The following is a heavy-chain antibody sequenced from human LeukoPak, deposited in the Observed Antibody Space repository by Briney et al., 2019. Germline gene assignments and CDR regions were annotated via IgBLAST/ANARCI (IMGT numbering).Heavy chain of an antibody. CDR3: ARVTVTTGFDY. CDR2: IKQDGSEK. V-gene: IGHV3-7*01. Sequence: PGGSLRLSCAASGFTFSSYAMSWVRQAPGKGLEWVANIKQDGSEKYYVDSVKGRFTISRDNAKNSLYLQMNSLRAEDTAVYYCARVTVTTGFDYWGQGTLVTVSS. J-gene: IGHJ4*02. CDR1: GFTFSSYA. D-gene: IGHD4-17*01.